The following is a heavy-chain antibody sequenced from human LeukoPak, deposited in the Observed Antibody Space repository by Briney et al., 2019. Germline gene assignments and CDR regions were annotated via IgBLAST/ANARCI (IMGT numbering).Heavy chain of an antibody. J-gene: IGHJ3*01. CDR3: ARDRFMVRGVMVGTFDL. Sequence: GGSLRLSCAASGFPFSDYAMHWVRQAPGKGLEWLAVIGYDGSNKYDADSVKGRFTISRDNSKNMMYLQMNSLRAEDTAVYYCARDRFMVRGVMVGTFDLWGQGTMVTVSS. CDR2: IGYDGSNK. CDR1: GFPFSDYA. D-gene: IGHD3-10*01. V-gene: IGHV3-33*01.